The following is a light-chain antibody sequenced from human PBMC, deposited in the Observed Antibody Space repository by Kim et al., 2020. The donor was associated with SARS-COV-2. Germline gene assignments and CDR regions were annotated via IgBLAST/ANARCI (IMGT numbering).Light chain of an antibody. CDR2: GAS. CDR1: QSISSN. Sequence: VSPGESAPLPCRASQSISSNLAYYQQKPGQAPRLLIYGASTRATDIPARFSGSGSGTEFTLTIGSLQSEDFAVYYCQQYNNWPPTFGQGTKVDIK. J-gene: IGKJ1*01. V-gene: IGKV3-15*01. CDR3: QQYNNWPPT.